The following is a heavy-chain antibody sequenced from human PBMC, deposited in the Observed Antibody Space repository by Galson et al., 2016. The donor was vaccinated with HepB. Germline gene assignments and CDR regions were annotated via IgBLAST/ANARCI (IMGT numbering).Heavy chain of an antibody. Sequence: SLRLSCAASGFTFSSYWMTWVRQAPGKGLEWVSYIASNRRTIYYADSARGRFTISRDNAKNSLYLQMNSLRDEDTAVYYCARDGRRGYDMDVWGQGTTVTVS. CDR2: IASNRRTI. J-gene: IGHJ6*02. V-gene: IGHV3-48*02. CDR3: ARDGRRGYDMDV. CDR1: GFTFSSYW.